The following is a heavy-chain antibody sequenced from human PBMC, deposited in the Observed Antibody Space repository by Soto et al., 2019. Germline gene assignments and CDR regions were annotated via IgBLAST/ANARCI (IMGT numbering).Heavy chain of an antibody. CDR2: IWYDGSNK. CDR3: ARDRARYRSRWYYFDY. Sequence: GGSLRLSCAASGFTFRSYGMHWVRQAPGKGLEWVAVIWYDGSNKYYADSVKGRFTISRDNSKNTLYLQMNSLRAEDKAVYYCARDRARYRSRWYYFDYWGQGTLVTVSS. D-gene: IGHD6-13*01. CDR1: GFTFRSYG. J-gene: IGHJ4*02. V-gene: IGHV3-33*01.